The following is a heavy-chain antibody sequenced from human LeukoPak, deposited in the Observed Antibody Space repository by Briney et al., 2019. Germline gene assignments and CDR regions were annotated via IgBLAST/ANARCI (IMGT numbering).Heavy chain of an antibody. CDR2: ISAYNGNT. Sequence: ASVKVSCKASGYTFTSYSISWVRQAPGQGLEWMGWISAYNGNTNYAQKLQGRVTMTTDTSTSTAYMELRSLRSDDTAVYYCARVGDMVRGVIITDAFDIWGQGTMVTVSP. V-gene: IGHV1-18*01. CDR3: ARVGDMVRGVIITDAFDI. CDR1: GYTFTSYS. J-gene: IGHJ3*02. D-gene: IGHD3-10*01.